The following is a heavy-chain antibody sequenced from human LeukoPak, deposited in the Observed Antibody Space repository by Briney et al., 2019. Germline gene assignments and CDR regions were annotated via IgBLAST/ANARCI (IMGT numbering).Heavy chain of an antibody. V-gene: IGHV4-34*01. J-gene: IGHJ4*02. CDR2: INHSGST. CDR3: ARDSGGSFFY. CDR1: GGSFSGYY. Sequence: SETLSLTCAVYGGSFSGYYWSWIRQPPGKGLEWIGEINHSGSTNYNPSLKSRVTISVDTSKNQFSLKLTPVTAADTAVYYCARDSGGSFFYWGQGTLVTVSS. D-gene: IGHD2-15*01.